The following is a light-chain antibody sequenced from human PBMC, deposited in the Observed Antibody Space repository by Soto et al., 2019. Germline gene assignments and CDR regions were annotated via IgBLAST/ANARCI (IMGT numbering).Light chain of an antibody. V-gene: IGLV2-14*03. CDR2: DVS. CDR1: SSDVGGYNF. CDR3: SSYTSTSTLVV. J-gene: IGLJ2*01. Sequence: QSALTQPASVSGSPGQSITISCTGTSSDVGGYNFVSWYQQYPGKAPQLMVYDVSNRPSGVSNRFSGSKSGNTASLTISGLQAEDEADYYCSSYTSTSTLVVFGGGTKVTVL.